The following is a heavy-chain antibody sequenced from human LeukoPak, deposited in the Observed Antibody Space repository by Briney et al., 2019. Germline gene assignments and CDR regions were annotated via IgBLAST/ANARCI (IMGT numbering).Heavy chain of an antibody. CDR3: ARGSYMVRGVINPFFLDY. V-gene: IGHV4-31*03. CDR1: GGSISSGGYY. D-gene: IGHD3-10*01. Sequence: PSETLSLTCTVSGGSISSGGYYWSWIRQLPGQGLGWIGYMFYSGSTDYNPSLKSRVTMSLDSSKNQFSLKLSSVTAADTAVYYCARGSYMVRGVINPFFLDYWGQGTLVTVSS. J-gene: IGHJ4*02. CDR2: MFYSGST.